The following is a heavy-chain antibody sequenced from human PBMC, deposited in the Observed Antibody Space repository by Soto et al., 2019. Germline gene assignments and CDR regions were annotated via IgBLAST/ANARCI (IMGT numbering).Heavy chain of an antibody. Sequence: GGSLRLSCAASGFTFSGSAMHWVRQASGKGLEWVGRIRSKANSYATAYAASVKGRFTISRDDSKNTAYLQMISLKTEDTAVYYCTSSKDDSSGYYLANPDAFDIWGQGTMVTVSS. D-gene: IGHD3-22*01. J-gene: IGHJ3*02. CDR3: TSSKDDSSGYYLANPDAFDI. CDR1: GFTFSGSA. CDR2: IRSKANSYAT. V-gene: IGHV3-73*01.